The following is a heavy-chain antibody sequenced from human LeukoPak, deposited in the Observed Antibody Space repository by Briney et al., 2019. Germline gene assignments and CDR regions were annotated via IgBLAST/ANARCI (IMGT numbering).Heavy chain of an antibody. Sequence: SETLSLTCAVYGGSFSGYYWSWIRQPPGKGLEWIGEINHSGSTSYNPSLKSRVTISVDTSKNQFSLKLSSVTAADTAVYYCARVPLNDYWGQGTLVTVSS. CDR2: INHSGST. J-gene: IGHJ4*02. V-gene: IGHV4-34*01. CDR3: ARVPLNDY. CDR1: GGSFSGYY.